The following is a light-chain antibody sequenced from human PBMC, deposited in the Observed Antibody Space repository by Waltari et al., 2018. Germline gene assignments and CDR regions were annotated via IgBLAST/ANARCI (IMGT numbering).Light chain of an antibody. V-gene: IGLV2-8*01. CDR1: SSDVGGYNY. Sequence: QSALPQPPSASGSPGPSVTISCTGTSSDVGGYNYVSWYQQHPGKAPKRMIYEVSKRPSGVPDRFSGSKSGNTASLTVSGLQAEDEADYYCSSFAGSPVVFGGGTKLTVL. J-gene: IGLJ2*01. CDR3: SSFAGSPVV. CDR2: EVS.